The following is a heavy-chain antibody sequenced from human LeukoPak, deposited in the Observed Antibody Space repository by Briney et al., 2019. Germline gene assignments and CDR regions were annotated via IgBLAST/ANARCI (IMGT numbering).Heavy chain of an antibody. Sequence: PSETLSLTCTVSGGSISSYYWSWIRQPPGKGLEWIGYIYYSGSTNYNPSLKSPVTISVDTSKNQFSLTLSSLTAADTAVYYCARGRYGYNCGYESFQHWGRGTLVTVSS. V-gene: IGHV4-59*01. CDR1: GGSISSYY. J-gene: IGHJ1*01. CDR3: ARGRYGYNCGYESFQH. CDR2: IYYSGST. D-gene: IGHD5-24*01.